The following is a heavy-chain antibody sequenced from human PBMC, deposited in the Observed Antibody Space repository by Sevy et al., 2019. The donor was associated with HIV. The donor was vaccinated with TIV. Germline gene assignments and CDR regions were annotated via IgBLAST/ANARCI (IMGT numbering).Heavy chain of an antibody. CDR2: INPNNGGT. Sequence: ASVKVSCKASGYTFTGYYVHWVRQAPGQGLEWMGWINPNNGGTYFAKKFQDSVTLTTATSVNTAYMELRSLAFDDTAIYYCARMGVYSDSSGYYPLKFWGQGTLVTVSS. V-gene: IGHV1-2*02. D-gene: IGHD3-22*01. CDR1: GYTFTGYY. CDR3: ARMGVYSDSSGYYPLKF. J-gene: IGHJ4*02.